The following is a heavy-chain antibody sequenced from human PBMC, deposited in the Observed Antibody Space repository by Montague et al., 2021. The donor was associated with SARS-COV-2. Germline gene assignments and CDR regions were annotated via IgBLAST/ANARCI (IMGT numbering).Heavy chain of an antibody. CDR1: GGSISSSSYY. V-gene: IGHV4-39*01. D-gene: IGHD3-10*01. CDR3: ARESGSGSYLVY. CDR2: IYYSGST. J-gene: IGHJ4*02. Sequence: SETLSLTYTVSGGSISSSSYYWGWIRQPPEKGLEWIGSIYYSGSTYYNPSLKSRVTISVDTSKNQFSLKLSSVTAADTAVYYCARESGSGSYLVYWGQGTLVTVSS.